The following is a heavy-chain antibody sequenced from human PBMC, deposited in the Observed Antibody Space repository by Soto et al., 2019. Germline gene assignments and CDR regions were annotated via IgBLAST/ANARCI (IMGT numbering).Heavy chain of an antibody. V-gene: IGHV4-34*01. D-gene: IGHD3-3*01. Sequence: SETRSLTCAVYGGSFSCYYWSWMRQPPGKGLEWIGEINHSGSTNYNPSLKSRVTISVDTSKNQFSLKLSSVTAADTAVYYCARGWTYYDFWSGYYRNWYFDLWGRGTLVTVSS. J-gene: IGHJ2*01. CDR3: ARGWTYYDFWSGYYRNWYFDL. CDR1: GGSFSCYY. CDR2: INHSGST.